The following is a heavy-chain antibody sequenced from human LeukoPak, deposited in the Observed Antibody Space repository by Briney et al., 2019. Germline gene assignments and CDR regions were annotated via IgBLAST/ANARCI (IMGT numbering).Heavy chain of an antibody. D-gene: IGHD5-24*01. CDR3: ARRRDNDYYFGMDV. V-gene: IGHV4-39*02. J-gene: IGHJ6*02. Sequence: TSETLSLTCSVSGGSMSSGNYYWGWIRQPPGKGLEWIGTISNSGGTYYNPSLKSRVTISVDTSKNHFSLKLDSVTAADTAVYYCARRRDNDYYFGMDVWGQGTTVTVSS. CDR2: ISNSGGT. CDR1: GGSMSSGNYY.